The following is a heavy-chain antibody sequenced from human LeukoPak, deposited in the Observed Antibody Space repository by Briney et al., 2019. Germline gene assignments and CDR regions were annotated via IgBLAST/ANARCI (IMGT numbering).Heavy chain of an antibody. V-gene: IGHV3-43D*03. Sequence: GGSLRLSCAASGFTFDDYAMHWVRQAPGKGLEWVSLISWDGGSTYYADSVKGRFTISRDNSKNSLYLQMNSLRAEDTALYYCAKGAYSSSSYSDYYYMDVWGKGSTVTVSS. CDR1: GFTFDDYA. CDR3: AKGAYSSSSYSDYYYMDV. D-gene: IGHD6-6*01. J-gene: IGHJ6*03. CDR2: ISWDGGST.